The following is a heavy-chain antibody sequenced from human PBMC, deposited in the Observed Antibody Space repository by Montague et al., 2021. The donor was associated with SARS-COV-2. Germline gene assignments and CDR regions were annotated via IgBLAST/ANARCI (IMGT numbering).Heavy chain of an antibody. V-gene: IGHV6-1*01. J-gene: IGHJ5*02. CDR1: GDSVSSNSAA. CDR2: TYYRSKWYN. CDR3: ARDDPYCTNGVCHTGNWFDP. D-gene: IGHD2-8*01. Sequence: CAISGDSVSSNSAAWNWIRQSPSRGLEWLGGTYYRSKWYNDYAVXVKSRITINPDTSKNQFSLQLNSVTPEDTAVYYCARDDPYCTNGVCHTGNWFDPWGQGTLVTVSS.